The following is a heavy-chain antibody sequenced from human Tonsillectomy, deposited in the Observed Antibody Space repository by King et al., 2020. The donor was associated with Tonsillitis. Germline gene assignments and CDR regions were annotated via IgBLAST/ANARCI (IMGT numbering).Heavy chain of an antibody. D-gene: IGHD6-19*01. CDR1: GGSIISSSYW. J-gene: IGHJ4*02. CDR3: VRRKGVAGSFDY. Sequence: QVQLQESGPGLVKPSETLSLTCSVSGGSIISSSYWWGWVRQPPGKGLEWIGSIYYSGNTYYNPSLKSRVTISVHTSKNHLSLNLSSVTAADTAVYYCVRRKGVAGSFDYWGQGTLVTVSS. CDR2: IYYSGNT. V-gene: IGHV4-39*02.